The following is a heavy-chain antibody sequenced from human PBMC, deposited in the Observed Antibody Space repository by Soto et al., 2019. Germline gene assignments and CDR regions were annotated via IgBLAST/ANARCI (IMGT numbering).Heavy chain of an antibody. J-gene: IGHJ4*02. CDR3: ARRFTGFDY. CDR2: ISPYNGNT. D-gene: IGHD7-27*01. CDR1: GYTFTSYG. Sequence: ASVKVSCKASGYTFTSYGITWVRQAPGQGLEWMGWISPYNGNTNYAQKLQGRVTMTTDTSTSTAYMELRSLRAEDTAVYYCARRFTGFDYWGQGTLVTVSS. V-gene: IGHV1-18*01.